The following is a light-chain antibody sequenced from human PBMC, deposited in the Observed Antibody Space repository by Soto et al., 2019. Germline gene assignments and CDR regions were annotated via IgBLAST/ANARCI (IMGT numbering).Light chain of an antibody. CDR1: GSNIGAGFD. J-gene: IGLJ2*01. CDR3: QSYDTGLSGPVV. CDR2: GNT. Sequence: SVLTQPPSLTGAPGQNIIISCTGGGSNIGAGFDVHWYQQLPGTAPKLLIYGNTNRPSGVPDRFSGSKSGTSASLVITGLQAEDEADYYCQSYDTGLSGPVVFGGGTNLTVL. V-gene: IGLV1-40*01.